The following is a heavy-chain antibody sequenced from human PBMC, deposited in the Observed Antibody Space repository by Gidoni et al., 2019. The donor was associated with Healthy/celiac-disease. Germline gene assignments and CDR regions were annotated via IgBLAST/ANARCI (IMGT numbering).Heavy chain of an antibody. D-gene: IGHD3-9*01. CDR2: IDPSDSYT. CDR1: GYSFTSYW. J-gene: IGHJ4*02. V-gene: IGHV5-10-1*03. CDR3: ATGDYFAERSVDY. Sequence: EVQLVQSGAEVQTPGDSLRISCKGSGYSFTSYWISWVRQMPGKGLEWMGRIDPSDSYTNYSPSFQGHVTISADKSISTAYLQWSSLKASDTAMYYCATGDYFAERSVDYWGQGTLVTVSS.